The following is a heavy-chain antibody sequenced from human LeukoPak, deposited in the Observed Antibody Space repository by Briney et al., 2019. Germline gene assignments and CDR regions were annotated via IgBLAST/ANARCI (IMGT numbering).Heavy chain of an antibody. CDR3: ARDWDLQGRYTVTTLRYYYYGMDV. D-gene: IGHD4-11*01. Sequence: EASVKVSCTASGYTFTSYYMHWVRQAPGQGLEWMGIINPSGGSTSYAQKFQGRVTMTRDTSTSTVYMELSSLRSEDTAVYYCARDWDLQGRYTVTTLRYYYYGMDVWGQGTTVTVSS. CDR1: GYTFTSYY. V-gene: IGHV1-46*01. CDR2: INPSGGST. J-gene: IGHJ6*02.